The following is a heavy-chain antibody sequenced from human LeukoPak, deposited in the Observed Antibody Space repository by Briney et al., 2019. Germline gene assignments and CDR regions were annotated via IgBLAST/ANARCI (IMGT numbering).Heavy chain of an antibody. CDR2: INHSGST. Sequence: SETLSLTCAVYGGSFSGYYWIWIRQPPGKGLEWIGEINHSGSTNYNPSLKSRVTISVDTSKNQFSLKLSSVTAADTAVYYCATLKRWGQGTLVTVSS. V-gene: IGHV4-34*01. CDR1: GGSFSGYY. CDR3: ATLKR. J-gene: IGHJ4*02.